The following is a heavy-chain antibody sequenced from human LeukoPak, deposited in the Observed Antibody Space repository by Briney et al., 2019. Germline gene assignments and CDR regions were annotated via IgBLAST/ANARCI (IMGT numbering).Heavy chain of an antibody. CDR3: ARDNGAGYYYYLDV. D-gene: IGHD6-19*01. J-gene: IGHJ6*03. V-gene: IGHV3-53*01. CDR1: GFKVSSRY. Sequence: GGSLRLSCAASGFKVSSRYMSWVRQAPGRGLEWVAVIYSGGSKYYADSVKGRFIISRDNLKNTVFLQVNSLRVEDTAVSYCARDNGAGYYYYLDVWGKGTTVTVSS. CDR2: IYSGGSK.